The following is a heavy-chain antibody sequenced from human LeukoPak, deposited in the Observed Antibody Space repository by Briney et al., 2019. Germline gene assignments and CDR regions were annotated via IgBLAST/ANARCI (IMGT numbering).Heavy chain of an antibody. D-gene: IGHD2-2*01. CDR1: GYTFTGYY. Sequence: ASVKVSCKASGYTFTGYYTHWVRQAPGQGLEWMGWINPNSGDTNYAQKFQGRVTMTRDTSISTAYMELSSLRSDDTAVYYCARGPSVVRDVYCFDYWGQGTLVTVSS. CDR2: INPNSGDT. J-gene: IGHJ4*02. CDR3: ARGPSVVRDVYCFDY. V-gene: IGHV1-2*02.